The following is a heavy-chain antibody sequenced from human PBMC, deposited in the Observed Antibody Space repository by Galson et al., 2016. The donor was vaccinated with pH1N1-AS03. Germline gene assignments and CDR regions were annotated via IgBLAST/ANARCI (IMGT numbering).Heavy chain of an antibody. CDR3: GGGTSDAFDI. V-gene: IGHV1-18*01. CDR2: ISTYNGNT. CDR1: DYTFG. Sequence: QSGAEVKEPGASVKVSCKASDYTFGIGWVRQAPGQGLEWMGWISTYNGNTKYAQKFQGRVTMTTDTSTSTAYMELRNLRSDDTAVYYCGGGTSDAFDIWGQGTMVIVSS. J-gene: IGHJ3*02. D-gene: IGHD1-1*01.